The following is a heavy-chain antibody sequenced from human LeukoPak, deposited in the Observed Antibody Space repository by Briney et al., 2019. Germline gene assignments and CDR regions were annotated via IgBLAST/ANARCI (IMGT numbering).Heavy chain of an antibody. CDR2: ISAYNGNT. D-gene: IGHD3-22*01. Sequence: GASVKVSCKASGYTFTGYGISWVRQAPGQGLEWMGWISAYNGNTNYAQKLQGRVTMTTDTSTSTAYMELRSLRSDDTAVYYCARGDAIVVVMGLNFDYWGQGTLVTVSS. V-gene: IGHV1-18*01. J-gene: IGHJ4*02. CDR1: GYTFTGYG. CDR3: ARGDAIVVVMGLNFDY.